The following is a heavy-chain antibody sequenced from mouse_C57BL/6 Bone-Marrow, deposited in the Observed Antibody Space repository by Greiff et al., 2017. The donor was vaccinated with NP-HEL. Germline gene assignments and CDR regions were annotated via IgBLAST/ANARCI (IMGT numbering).Heavy chain of an antibody. V-gene: IGHV1-19*01. CDR3: ARGRYPWFAY. Sequence: DVQLQESGPVLVKPGASVKMSCKASGYTFTDYYMNWVKQSHGKSLEWIGVINPYNGGTSYNQKFKGKATLTVDKSSSTAYMELNSLTSEDSAVYYCARGRYPWFAYWGQGTLVTVSA. CDR1: GYTFTDYY. J-gene: IGHJ3*01. CDR2: INPYNGGT. D-gene: IGHD2-14*01.